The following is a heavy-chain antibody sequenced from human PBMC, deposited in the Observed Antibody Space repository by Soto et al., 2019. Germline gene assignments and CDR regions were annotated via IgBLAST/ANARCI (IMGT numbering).Heavy chain of an antibody. J-gene: IGHJ4*02. CDR2: ISGYNGNT. CDR1: GYTFTTYG. V-gene: IGHV1-18*01. CDR3: ARDSGYCSGGSCYPTTFDS. D-gene: IGHD2-15*01. Sequence: QVLLVQSGAEVKKPGASVKVSCKASGYTFTTYGISWERQAPGQGLEWMGWISGYNGNTTYPQKVQGRVTMTTDISTSTAYMELSSLRSADTAVYYCARDSGYCSGGSCYPTTFDSWGQGTQVTVSS.